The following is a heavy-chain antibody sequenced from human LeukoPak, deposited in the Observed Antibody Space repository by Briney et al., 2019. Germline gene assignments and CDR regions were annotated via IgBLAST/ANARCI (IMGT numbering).Heavy chain of an antibody. CDR2: ISAYNGNT. CDR3: ARETAVAGTYYYYYYMDV. V-gene: IGHV1-18*01. CDR1: GYTFTSYG. D-gene: IGHD6-19*01. J-gene: IGHJ6*03. Sequence: GASVKVSCKASGYTFTSYGISWVRQAPGQGLEWMGWISAYNGNTNYAQKLQGRVTMTTDTSTSAAYMELRSLRSDDTAVYYCARETAVAGTYYYYYYMDVWGKGTTVTVSS.